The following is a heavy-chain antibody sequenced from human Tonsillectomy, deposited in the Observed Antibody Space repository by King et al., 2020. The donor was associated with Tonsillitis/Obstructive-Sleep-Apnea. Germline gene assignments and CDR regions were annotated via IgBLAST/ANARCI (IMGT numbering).Heavy chain of an antibody. Sequence: VQLVESGGGLVQPGGSLRLSCAASGFTFSSYEMNWVRQSPGKGLEWVSYIGTSGSPIYYADSVKGRFTISRDNAKNSLYMQMNSLRAEDTAVYYCARGYYYDSSAYYPSPWGQGTLVTVSS. CDR1: GFTFSSYE. J-gene: IGHJ5*02. CDR2: IGTSGSPI. V-gene: IGHV3-48*03. D-gene: IGHD3-22*01. CDR3: ARGYYYDSSAYYPSP.